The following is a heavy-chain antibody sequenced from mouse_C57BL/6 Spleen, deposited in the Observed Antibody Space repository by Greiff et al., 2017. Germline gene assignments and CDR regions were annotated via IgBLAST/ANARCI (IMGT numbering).Heavy chain of an antibody. D-gene: IGHD1-1*01. CDR1: GYTFTDYE. V-gene: IGHV1-15*01. Sequence: VQLQQSGAELVRPGASVTLSCKASGYTFTDYEMHWVKQTPVHGLEWIGAIDPETGGTAYNQKFKGKAILTADKSSSTAYMELRSLTSEDSAVYYCTRRSNYGIDYAMGYWGQGTSVTVSS. CDR2: IDPETGGT. J-gene: IGHJ4*01. CDR3: TRRSNYGIDYAMGY.